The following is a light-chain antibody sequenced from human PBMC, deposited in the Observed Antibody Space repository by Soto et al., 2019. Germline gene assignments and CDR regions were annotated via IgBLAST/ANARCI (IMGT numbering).Light chain of an antibody. V-gene: IGLV2-14*01. CDR1: SSDVGGYNY. Sequence: QSALTQPASVSGSPGQSITISCTGTSSDVGGYNYVSWYQQHPGKAPKLMIYDVSNRPSGVSNRFSGSKSGNTASLTISGLQAADAAAYCCSSYTRSSTPLYVVFGGGTKLTVL. CDR2: DVS. CDR3: SSYTRSSTPLYVV. J-gene: IGLJ2*01.